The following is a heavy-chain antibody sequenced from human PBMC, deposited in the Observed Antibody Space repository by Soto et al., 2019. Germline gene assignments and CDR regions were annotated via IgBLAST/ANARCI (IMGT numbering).Heavy chain of an antibody. D-gene: IGHD3-10*01. CDR2: IGTAGDA. CDR1: GFTFSSYD. Sequence: GGSLRLSCAASGFTFSSYDMHLVRQVTGKGLEWVSAIGTAGDAYYPNSVKGRFTISRENAKNSLYLQMNSLRAGDTAVYYCARAFITGVLDYWGQGTLVTVSS. V-gene: IGHV3-13*04. CDR3: ARAFITGVLDY. J-gene: IGHJ4*01.